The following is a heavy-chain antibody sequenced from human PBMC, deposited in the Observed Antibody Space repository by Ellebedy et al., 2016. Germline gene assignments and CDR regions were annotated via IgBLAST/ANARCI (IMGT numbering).Heavy chain of an antibody. CDR3: ASYLGHCSGGTCYS. CDR1: GYSISSGYH. Sequence: SETLSLXXSVSGYSISSGYHWGWIRQPPGKGLEWIATVDHSGRTFYNPSLKSRLTISLDTSKNQFSLKLRFVTAADTAVYYCASYLGHCSGGTCYSWGQGTLVTVSS. V-gene: IGHV4-38-2*01. J-gene: IGHJ4*02. D-gene: IGHD2-15*01. CDR2: VDHSGRT.